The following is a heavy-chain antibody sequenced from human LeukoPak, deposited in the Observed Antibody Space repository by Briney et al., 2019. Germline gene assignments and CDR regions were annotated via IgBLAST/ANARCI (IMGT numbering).Heavy chain of an antibody. V-gene: IGHV3-15*01. CDR1: GFTFSNAW. CDR2: IKSKTDGGTT. J-gene: IGHJ4*02. CDR3: TTDDYVWGSYHSY. Sequence: GGSLRLSCAASGFTFSNAWMSWVRQAPVKGLEWVGRIKSKTDGGTTDYAAPVKGRFTISRDDSKNTLYLQMNSLKTEDTAVYYCTTDDYVWGSYHSYWGQGTLVTVSS. D-gene: IGHD3-16*02.